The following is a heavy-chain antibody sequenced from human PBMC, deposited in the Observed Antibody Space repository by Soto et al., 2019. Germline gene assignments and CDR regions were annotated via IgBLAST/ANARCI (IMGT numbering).Heavy chain of an antibody. J-gene: IGHJ6*02. CDR1: GFSFSDYD. CDR2: ISSSSSDT. V-gene: IGHV3-11*05. CDR3: ARDGWFGDRKWGLNV. Sequence: QVQLAESGGGLVKPGGSLRLSCAASGFSFSDYDMTWIRQAAGQGLECLSYISSSSSDTYYADSVKGRFTSSRDNVKKSVYLQMNSLRVEDTAVYYCARDGWFGDRKWGLNVWGQGTTVTVSS. D-gene: IGHD3-10*01.